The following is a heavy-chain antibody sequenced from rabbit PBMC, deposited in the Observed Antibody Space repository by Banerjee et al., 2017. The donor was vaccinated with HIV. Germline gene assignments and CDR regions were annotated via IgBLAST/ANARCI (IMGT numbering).Heavy chain of an antibody. Sequence: QEQLEESGGDLVKPEGSLTLTCTASGFSFSYKYVMCWVRQAPGKGLEWIACINTSSGNTVYANWAKGRFTISKTSSTTVTLQMTSLTAADTATYFCATITDNSGMALWGPGTLVTVS. CDR2: INTSSGNT. J-gene: IGHJ4*01. V-gene: IGHV1S45*01. CDR1: GFSFSYKYV. CDR3: ATITDNSGMAL. D-gene: IGHD4-1*01.